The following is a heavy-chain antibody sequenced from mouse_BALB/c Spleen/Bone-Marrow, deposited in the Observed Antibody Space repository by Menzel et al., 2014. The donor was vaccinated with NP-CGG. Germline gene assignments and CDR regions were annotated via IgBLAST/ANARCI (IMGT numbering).Heavy chain of an antibody. Sequence: EVQREESGTVLARPGASGKMSCKASGYTFTSYWMHWVKQRPGQGLEWIGTIYPGKSDTTYNQKFKGKAKLTAVTSTSTAYMELSSLTNEDSAVYYCTTLARNYFDYWGQGTPLTVSS. CDR2: IYPGKSDT. CDR1: GYTFTSYW. D-gene: IGHD3-1*01. CDR3: TTLARNYFDY. J-gene: IGHJ2*01. V-gene: IGHV1-5*01.